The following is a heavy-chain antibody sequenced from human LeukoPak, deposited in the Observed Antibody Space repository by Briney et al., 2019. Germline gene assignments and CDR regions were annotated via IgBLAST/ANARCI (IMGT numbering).Heavy chain of an antibody. V-gene: IGHV3-30*03. Sequence: GGSLRLSCAASGFTLSSYGMHLVRQAPGKGLEWVAVISYDGSNKYYADSVKGRFTISRDNSKNTLYLQMNSLRAEDTAVYYCARDRVAVAAAAEYFQHWGQGTLVTVSS. CDR1: GFTLSSYG. CDR2: ISYDGSNK. J-gene: IGHJ1*01. CDR3: ARDRVAVAAAAEYFQH. D-gene: IGHD6-19*01.